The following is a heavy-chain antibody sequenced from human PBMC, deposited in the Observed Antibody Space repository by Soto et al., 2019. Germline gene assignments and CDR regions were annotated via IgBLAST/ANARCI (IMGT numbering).Heavy chain of an antibody. J-gene: IGHJ3*02. D-gene: IGHD4-17*01. Sequence: QVQLVQSGAEVKKPGASVKVSCKASGYTFTNYGVSWVRQAPGQGLEWMGWISGYNGRTNYAQKLQGRVTMTTDTSTSTAYMELRSLRSDDTAVYYCARISTVTDIWDAFDIWGQGTMVTVSS. CDR2: ISGYNGRT. V-gene: IGHV1-18*01. CDR1: GYTFTNYG. CDR3: ARISTVTDIWDAFDI.